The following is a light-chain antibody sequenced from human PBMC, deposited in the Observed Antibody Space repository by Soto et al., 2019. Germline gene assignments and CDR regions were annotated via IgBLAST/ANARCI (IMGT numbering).Light chain of an antibody. J-gene: IGKJ1*01. V-gene: IGKV3-20*01. CDR3: QQYGSSPST. CDR1: QSVSNNY. CDR2: GAS. Sequence: EIVLTQSPGTLSLSPGERATLSCRASQSVSNNYLAWYQREPGQAPRLLIYGASSRAPDIPYRFSGSGSGTDFTLTITRLEPEDFAVYYCQQYGSSPSTFDQGTKVEIK.